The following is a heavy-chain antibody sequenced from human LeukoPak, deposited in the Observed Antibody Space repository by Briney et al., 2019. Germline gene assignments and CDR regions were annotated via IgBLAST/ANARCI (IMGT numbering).Heavy chain of an antibody. CDR1: GGSISSYY. CDR2: IYYSGST. D-gene: IGHD5-18*01. CDR3: AGLELWLYWYFDL. J-gene: IGHJ2*01. V-gene: IGHV4-59*08. Sequence: SETLSLTCTVSGGSISSYYWSWIRQPPGKGLEWIGYIYYSGSTNYNPSLKSRVTISVDTSKNQFSLKLSSVTAADTAVYYCAGLELWLYWYFDLWGRGTLVTVSS.